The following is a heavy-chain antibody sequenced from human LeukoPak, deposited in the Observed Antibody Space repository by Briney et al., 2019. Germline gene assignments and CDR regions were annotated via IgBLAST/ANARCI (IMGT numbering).Heavy chain of an antibody. J-gene: IGHJ6*03. CDR3: ARERDLRGAYCMDV. CDR2: IYYSGST. Sequence: PSETLSLTCTVSGGSISSYYWSWIRQPPGKRLEWIGYIYYSGSTNYNPSLKSRVTISVDTSKNQFSLKLSSVTAADTAVYYCARERDLRGAYCMDVWGKGTTVTVSS. D-gene: IGHD5/OR15-5a*01. CDR1: GGSISSYY. V-gene: IGHV4-59*01.